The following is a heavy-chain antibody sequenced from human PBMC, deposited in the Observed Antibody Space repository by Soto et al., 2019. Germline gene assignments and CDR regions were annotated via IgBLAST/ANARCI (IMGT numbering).Heavy chain of an antibody. CDR2: IIPIFGTA. D-gene: IGHD6-19*01. J-gene: IGHJ4*02. V-gene: IGHV1-69*13. CDR1: GGTFSSYA. CDR3: ARDRMGGYSSGCCFDY. Sequence: SVKVSCKASGGTFSSYAISWVRQAPGQGLEWMGGIIPIFGTANYAQKFQGRVTITADESTSTAYMELSSLRSEDTAVYYCARDRMGGYSSGCCFDYWGQGTLVTVSS.